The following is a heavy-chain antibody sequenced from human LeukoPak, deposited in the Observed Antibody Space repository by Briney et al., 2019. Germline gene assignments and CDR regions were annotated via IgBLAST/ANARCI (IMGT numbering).Heavy chain of an antibody. CDR1: GGSISSSSYY. J-gene: IGHJ4*02. CDR3: AREMADTGY. D-gene: IGHD5-24*01. CDR2: IYYSGST. V-gene: IGHV4-39*07. Sequence: SETLSLTCTVSGGSISSSSYYWGWIRQPPGKGLEWIGSIYYSGSTYYNPSLKSRVTISVDTSKNQFSLKLRSVTAADTAVYYCAREMADTGYWGQGTLVTVSS.